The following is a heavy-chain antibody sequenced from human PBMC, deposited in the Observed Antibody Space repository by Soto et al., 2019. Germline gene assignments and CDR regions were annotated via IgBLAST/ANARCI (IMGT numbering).Heavy chain of an antibody. D-gene: IGHD4-17*01. V-gene: IGHV4-31*03. CDR3: ARVPYGDPFDY. CDR1: GDSISSGGYY. Sequence: QVQLQESGPGLVKPSQTLSLTCTVFGDSISSGGYYWSWVRQHPGEGLEWIGYIYYTGSTHYNPSLKSRVNISVDTSKNQFSLKVSSVTAADTAVYYCARVPYGDPFDYWGQGTLVTVSS. J-gene: IGHJ4*02. CDR2: IYYTGST.